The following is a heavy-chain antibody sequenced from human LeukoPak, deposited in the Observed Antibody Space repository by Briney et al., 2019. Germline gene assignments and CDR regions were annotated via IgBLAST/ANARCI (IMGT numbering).Heavy chain of an antibody. Sequence: PSETLSLTCAVYGGSFSGYYRSWIRPAPGKGLEWIGEINHSGSTNYNPSLKSRVTISVDTSKNQFPLKLSSVTAADTAVYFCATSTVAGSGGHEGWFDPWGQGTLVPVCS. J-gene: IGHJ5*02. D-gene: IGHD6-19*01. CDR3: ATSTVAGSGGHEGWFDP. V-gene: IGHV4-34*01. CDR1: GGSFSGYY. CDR2: INHSGST.